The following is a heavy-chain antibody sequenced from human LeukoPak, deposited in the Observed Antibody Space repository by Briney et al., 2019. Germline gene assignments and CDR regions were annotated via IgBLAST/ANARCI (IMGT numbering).Heavy chain of an antibody. CDR2: MNPNSGNT. Sequence: ASVKVSCKASGYTFTSYDINWVRQATGQGLEWMGWMNPNSGNTGYAQKFQGRVTITRNTSISTAYMELSSLRSEDTAVYYCARATYYYGSGSYGDWFDPWGQGTLSPSPQ. CDR1: GYTFTSYD. CDR3: ARATYYYGSGSYGDWFDP. D-gene: IGHD3-10*01. J-gene: IGHJ5*02. V-gene: IGHV1-8*03.